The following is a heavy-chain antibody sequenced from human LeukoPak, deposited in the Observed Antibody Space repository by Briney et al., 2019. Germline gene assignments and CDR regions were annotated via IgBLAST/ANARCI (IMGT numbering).Heavy chain of an antibody. CDR2: ITASGTAM. J-gene: IGHJ4*02. CDR3: ASSGSYRFDY. CDR1: GFTFSSYS. V-gene: IGHV3-48*02. Sequence: GGSLRLSCAASGFTFSSYSMNWVRQAPGKGLEWVSHITASGTAMFYADSVKGRFTISRDDAKNSLYLQMNSLRDEDTAVYYCASSGSYRFDYWGQGTLVTVSS. D-gene: IGHD1-26*01.